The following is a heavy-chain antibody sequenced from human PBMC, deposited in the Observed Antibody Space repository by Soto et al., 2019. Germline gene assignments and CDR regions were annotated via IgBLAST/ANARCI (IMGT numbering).Heavy chain of an antibody. Sequence: EVQLVESGGGLVQPGGSLRLSCAVSGLTFSNYWMNWVRQAPGKGLVWVSRINSDGGSTDYADSVKGRFTISRDNARNTMYLEKHSLRAEHTALYYCGGGGRILAAASVVWGQGTLGSVSS. V-gene: IGHV3-74*01. CDR2: INSDGGST. CDR1: GLTFSNYW. D-gene: IGHD6-25*01. CDR3: GGGGRILAAASVV. J-gene: IGHJ4*02.